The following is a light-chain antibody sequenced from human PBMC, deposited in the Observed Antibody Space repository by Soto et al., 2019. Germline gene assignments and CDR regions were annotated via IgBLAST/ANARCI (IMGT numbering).Light chain of an antibody. CDR2: DDI. Sequence: SYELTQPPSVSVAPGQTARITCAGNNIGGRSVHWYHRKPDQAPVLAVYDDIDLPSGIPELFSGSNSGSTATSTISRVEAGDEADYYCQVWYSSSDHYVFGTGTKVTVL. CDR3: QVWYSSSDHYV. J-gene: IGLJ1*01. V-gene: IGLV3-21*02. CDR1: NIGGRS.